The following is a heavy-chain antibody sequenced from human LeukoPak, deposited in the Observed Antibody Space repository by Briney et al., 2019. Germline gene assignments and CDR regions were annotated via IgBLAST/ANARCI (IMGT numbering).Heavy chain of an antibody. CDR2: IDPSDPYT. Sequence: EESLQISCQGSGYTFTAYWIGWVRQLSRKGLEWMGRIDPSDPYTNCSPSFQGHVTISADKSISTAYLQWSSLKASDTAMYYCARLILTGYYVHWFDPWGQGTLVTVSS. CDR1: GYTFTAYW. V-gene: IGHV5-10-1*01. J-gene: IGHJ5*02. CDR3: ARLILTGYYVHWFDP. D-gene: IGHD3-9*01.